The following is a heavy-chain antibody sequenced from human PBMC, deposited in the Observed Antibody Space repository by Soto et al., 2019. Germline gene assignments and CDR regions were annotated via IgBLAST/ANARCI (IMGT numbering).Heavy chain of an antibody. D-gene: IGHD3-22*01. V-gene: IGHV4-34*01. CDR1: GGSFSGYY. CDR3: ARGRTTYYYDSSGYPLLDY. Sequence: SGTLSLTCAVYGGSFSGYYWSWIRQPPGKGLEWIGEINHSGSTNYNPSLKSRVTISVDTSKNQFSLKLSSVTAADTAVYYCARGRTTYYYDSSGYPLLDYWGQGTLVTVS. CDR2: INHSGST. J-gene: IGHJ4*02.